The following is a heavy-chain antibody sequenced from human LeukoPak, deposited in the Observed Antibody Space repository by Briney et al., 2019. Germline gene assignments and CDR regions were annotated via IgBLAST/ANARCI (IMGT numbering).Heavy chain of an antibody. V-gene: IGHV1-2*02. CDR2: INPNSGGT. J-gene: IGHJ4*02. Sequence: ASVKASCKASGYTFTGYYMHWVRQAPGQGLEWMGWINPNSGGTNYAQKFQGRVTMTRDTSISTAYMELSRLRSDDTAVYYCASAEKYYYDSSGYYSWWGQGTLVTVSS. D-gene: IGHD3-22*01. CDR1: GYTFTGYY. CDR3: ASAEKYYYDSSGYYSW.